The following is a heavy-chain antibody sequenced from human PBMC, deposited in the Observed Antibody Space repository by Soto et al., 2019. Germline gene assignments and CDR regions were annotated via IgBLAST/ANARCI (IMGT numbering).Heavy chain of an antibody. D-gene: IGHD4-4*01. Sequence: SETLSLTCTFSCGSVSRDSNFWSWIRQPPGKGLEWIGYTYYSGPTRYNPSLESRVTISIDSSKNQVSLNLTSVTAADTAVYYCARGYSHYAHWGRGTLVTVSS. CDR3: ARGYSHYAH. CDR2: TYYSGPT. CDR1: CGSVSRDSNF. V-gene: IGHV4-61*01. J-gene: IGHJ4*02.